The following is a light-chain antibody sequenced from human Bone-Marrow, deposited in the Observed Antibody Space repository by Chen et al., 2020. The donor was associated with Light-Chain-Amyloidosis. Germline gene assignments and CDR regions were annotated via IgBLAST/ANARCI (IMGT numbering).Light chain of an antibody. Sequence: SYDLTQPPSVSFSPGQPARITCSGDDLPTKYAYWYQQKPGQAPVLVIHRDTERPSGISERFSGSRSGTTATLTISGVQAEDEADYHCQSADSSGTYEVIFGGGTKLTVL. J-gene: IGLJ2*01. V-gene: IGLV3-25*03. CDR2: RDT. CDR3: QSADSSGTYEVI. CDR1: DLPTKY.